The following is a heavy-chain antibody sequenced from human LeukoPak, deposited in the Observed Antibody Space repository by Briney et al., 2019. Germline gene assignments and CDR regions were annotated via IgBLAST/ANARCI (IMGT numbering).Heavy chain of an antibody. CDR1: GFTFSSHP. D-gene: IGHD2-2*01. J-gene: IGHJ4*02. V-gene: IGHV3-23*01. CDR2: ISGGGGSA. CDR3: AARPLMPPRFDY. Sequence: GSLRLSCAGSGFTFSSHPMSWVRQAPAKGLQWVSAISGGGGSAYYADSVKGRFTISRDNSKGTLYLQMHSLRAEDTAIYYCAARPLMPPRFDYWGQGTLVTVSS.